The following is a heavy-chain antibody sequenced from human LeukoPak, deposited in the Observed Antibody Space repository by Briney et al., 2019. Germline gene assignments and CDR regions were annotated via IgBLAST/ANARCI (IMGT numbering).Heavy chain of an antibody. Sequence: GGSLRLSCAASGFTFSSYAMSWVRQAPGKGLEWVSGISGSGGSTYYADSVKGRFTISRDNSKNTLYLQMNSLRAEDTAVYYCAKDSLGYSSSWCSYWGQGTLVTVSS. CDR2: ISGSGGST. D-gene: IGHD6-13*01. CDR3: AKDSLGYSSSWCSY. V-gene: IGHV3-23*01. CDR1: GFTFSSYA. J-gene: IGHJ4*02.